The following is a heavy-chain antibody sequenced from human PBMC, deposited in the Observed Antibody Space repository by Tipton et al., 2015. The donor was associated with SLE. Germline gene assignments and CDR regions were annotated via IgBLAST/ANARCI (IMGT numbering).Heavy chain of an antibody. J-gene: IGHJ3*02. CDR3: ARQRPQSSGGFDI. D-gene: IGHD2-8*02. CDR2: IYYSGST. V-gene: IGHV4-59*08. CDR1: GGSISSHY. Sequence: TLSLTCTVSGGSISSHYWSWIRQPPGKGLEWIGYIYYSGSTNYNPSLTSRVTISVDTSKNQFSVKLTSVTAADTAVYYCARQRPQSSGGFDIWGQGTMISVSS.